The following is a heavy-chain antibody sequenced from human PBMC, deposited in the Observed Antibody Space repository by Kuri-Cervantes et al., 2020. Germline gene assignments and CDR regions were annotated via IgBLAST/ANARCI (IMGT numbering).Heavy chain of an antibody. CDR2: IKSKTDGGTT. Sequence: ETLSLTCAVSGLTFSKAWMSWVRQGPGKGLEWVGRIKSKTDGGTTDYAAPVKGRFTISRDDSKNTLYLQMNSLKTEDTAVYYCTSRLRFDPWGQGTLVTVSS. CDR1: GLTFSKAW. V-gene: IGHV3-15*01. CDR3: TSRLRFDP. J-gene: IGHJ5*02.